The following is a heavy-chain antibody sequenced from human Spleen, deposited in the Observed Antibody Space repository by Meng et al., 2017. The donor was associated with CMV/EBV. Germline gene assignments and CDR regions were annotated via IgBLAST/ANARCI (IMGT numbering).Heavy chain of an antibody. J-gene: IGHJ2*01. CDR3: ARGGWSIAVASSQYFDL. CDR1: FTFSRYG. CDR2: IWYDGLNK. V-gene: IGHV3-33*01. D-gene: IGHD6-19*01. Sequence: FTFSRYGMHWVRQAPGKGLEWVAVIWYDGLNKYYADSVKGRFTISRDNSKNTLYLQMNSLRAEDTAVYYCARGGWSIAVASSQYFDLWGRGTLVTVSS.